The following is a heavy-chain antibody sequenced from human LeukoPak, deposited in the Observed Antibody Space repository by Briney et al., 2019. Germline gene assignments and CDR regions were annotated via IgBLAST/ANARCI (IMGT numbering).Heavy chain of an antibody. V-gene: IGHV3-7*01. CDR3: AREQEIQGIPLWFGELGYFDL. CDR1: GFTFSSYW. J-gene: IGHJ2*01. CDR2: IKQDVSEK. Sequence: GGSLRLSCAASGFTFSSYWMSWVRQAPGKGLEWVANIKQDVSEKYYVDSVKGRFTISRDNAKNSLYLQMNSLRAEDTAVYYCAREQEIQGIPLWFGELGYFDLWGRGTLVTVSS. D-gene: IGHD3-10*01.